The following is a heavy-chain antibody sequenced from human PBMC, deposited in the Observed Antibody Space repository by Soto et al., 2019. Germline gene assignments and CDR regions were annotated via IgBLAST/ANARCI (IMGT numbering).Heavy chain of an antibody. V-gene: IGHV3-23*01. CDR2: TSGSGGST. Sequence: PGESLKISCAAFGFTFGSYAMSWVRQATGKGLRWVSATSGSGGSTYYAESVKGRFTISRDNPKNTLYLQMNSLRAEDTAVYYCAKGGYSYGLSWFDPWGQATLVTVSS. CDR3: AKGGYSYGLSWFDP. CDR1: GFTFGSYA. D-gene: IGHD5-18*01. J-gene: IGHJ5*02.